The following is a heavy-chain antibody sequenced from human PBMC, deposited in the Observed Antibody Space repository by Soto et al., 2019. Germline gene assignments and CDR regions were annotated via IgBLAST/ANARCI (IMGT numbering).Heavy chain of an antibody. D-gene: IGHD3-22*01. CDR1: VGSISRGGYY. J-gene: IGHJ4*01. CDR3: ARNAHYDSSRPFGY. CDR2: IYFSGST. V-gene: IGHV4-31*03. Sequence: QVQLQESGPGLVRPSQTLSLTCTVSVGSISRGGYYWSWIRQHPGKGLAWIGHIYFSGSTYYNPSLTSRVTISVDTSKNQFSLKLSSVTAADTAVYYCARNAHYDSSRPFGYWGQGTPVTVSS.